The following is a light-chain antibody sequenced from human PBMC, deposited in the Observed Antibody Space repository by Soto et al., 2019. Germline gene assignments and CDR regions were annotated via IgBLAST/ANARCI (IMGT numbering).Light chain of an antibody. CDR2: DVS. CDR1: SSDVGGYNY. CDR3: SSYTSSYVV. J-gene: IGLJ2*01. Sequence: QSALTQPASVSGSPGQSITISCTGTSSDVGGYNYVSWYQQHPGKAPKLMIYDVSNRPSGVSNRFSGSKSGNTASLTISGLQAEDEADNYCSSYTSSYVVFGGGTKLTVL. V-gene: IGLV2-14*01.